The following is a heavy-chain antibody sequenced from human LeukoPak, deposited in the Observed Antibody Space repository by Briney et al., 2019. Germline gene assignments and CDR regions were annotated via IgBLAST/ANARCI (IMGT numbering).Heavy chain of an antibody. V-gene: IGHV3-7*03. CDR3: AKGVQQWLSTSDY. CDR1: GFTFSSHW. D-gene: IGHD6-19*01. Sequence: GGSLRLSCAGSGFTFSSHWMSWVRQAPGKGPEWVANIKQDGGEKYYVDSVKGRFTISRDNSKNTLYLQMNSLRAEDTAVYYCAKGVQQWLSTSDYWGQGTLVTVSS. CDR2: IKQDGGEK. J-gene: IGHJ4*02.